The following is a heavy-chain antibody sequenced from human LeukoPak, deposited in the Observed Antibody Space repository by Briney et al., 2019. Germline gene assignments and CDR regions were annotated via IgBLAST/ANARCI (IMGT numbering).Heavy chain of an antibody. D-gene: IGHD5-18*01. CDR3: ARSWRGYSYGGKENFDY. Sequence: YDGSNKYYADSVKGRFTISRDNSKNTLYLQMNSLRAEDTAVYYCARSWRGYSYGGKENFDYWGQETLVTVSS. CDR2: YDGSNK. J-gene: IGHJ4*02. V-gene: IGHV3-30-3*01.